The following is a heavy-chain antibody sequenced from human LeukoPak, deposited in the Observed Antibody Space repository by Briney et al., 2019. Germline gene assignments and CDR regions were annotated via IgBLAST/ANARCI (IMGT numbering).Heavy chain of an antibody. CDR2: ISSSGSTI. J-gene: IGHJ6*03. V-gene: IGHV3-11*01. CDR1: GFTFSDYY. CDR3: ARGPSITMVRGGQWYYYMDV. D-gene: IGHD3-10*01. Sequence: GGSLRLSCAASGFTFSDYYMSWIRQAPGKGLEWVSYISSSGSTIYYADSVKGRFTISRDNAKNSLYLQMNSLRSEDTAVYYCARGPSITMVRGGQWYYYMDVWGKGTTVTISS.